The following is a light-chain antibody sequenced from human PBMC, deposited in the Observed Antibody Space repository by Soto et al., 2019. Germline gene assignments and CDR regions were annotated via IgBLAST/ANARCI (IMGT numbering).Light chain of an antibody. CDR2: EVS. CDR3: SSYTTSNTHVL. CDR1: SSDVGNYNY. Sequence: QSALTQPASVSGSPGQSITISCTGTSSDVGNYNYVSWYQQHPGNAPKLIIYEVSHRPSGVSDRFSGSKSGNAASLTISGLQAEDEADYYCSSYTTSNTHVLFGGGTKLTVL. J-gene: IGLJ2*01. V-gene: IGLV2-14*01.